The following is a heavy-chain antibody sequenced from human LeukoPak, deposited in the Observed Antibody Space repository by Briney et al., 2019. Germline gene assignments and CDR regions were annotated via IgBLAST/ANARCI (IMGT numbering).Heavy chain of an antibody. CDR2: INHSGST. J-gene: IGHJ4*02. V-gene: IGHV4-34*01. CDR1: GGSFSGYY. D-gene: IGHD6-13*01. CDR3: ARGIRFNAGPPFHY. Sequence: SETLSLTCAVYGGSFSGYYWSWNRQPPGKGLEWIGEINHSGSTNYNPSLKSRVTISVDTSKNQFSLKLSSVTAADTAVYYCARGIRFNAGPPFHYWGQGTLVTVSS.